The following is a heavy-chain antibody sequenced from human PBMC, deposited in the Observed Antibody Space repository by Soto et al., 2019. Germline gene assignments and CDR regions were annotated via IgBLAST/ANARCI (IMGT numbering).Heavy chain of an antibody. Sequence: QVQLVQYGAEVQKPGSSVTVSCMASGGTFCSYAISWVRQSPGQGLEWRGGIIPIFATANYAQKIQGRLTITADDYTSTANRVLSSLRSEDTAVDYCACGASDYVYYWRQVTLVTVAS. CDR1: GGTFCSYA. CDR3: ACGASDYVYY. CDR2: IIPIFATA. V-gene: IGHV1-69*12. J-gene: IGHJ4*02. D-gene: IGHD1-26*01.